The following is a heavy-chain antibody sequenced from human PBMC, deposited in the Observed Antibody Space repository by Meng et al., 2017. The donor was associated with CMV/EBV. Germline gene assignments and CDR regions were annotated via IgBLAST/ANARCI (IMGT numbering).Heavy chain of an antibody. CDR1: GFTFYRYG. D-gene: IGHD2-2*01. CDR2: ISSDGKKK. J-gene: IGHJ6*02. Sequence: GESLKISCGASGFTFYRYGLYWVRQTPGKGLEWVGVISSDGKKKSYADSVKGRINISRDNSKNTLDLQMSSLRPEDSAIYYCARVKRTLLVGPFIGPYGMDVWGQGTTVTVSS. CDR3: ARVKRTLLVGPFIGPYGMDV. V-gene: IGHV3-30*03.